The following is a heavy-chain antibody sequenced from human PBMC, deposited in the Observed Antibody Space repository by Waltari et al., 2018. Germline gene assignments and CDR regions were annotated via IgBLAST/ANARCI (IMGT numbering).Heavy chain of an antibody. Sequence: QLQLQESGPGLVKPSETLSLTCTVSGGSISTNYNWGWIRQPPGKGLEWMGNMQYRGSTFYNPSLESRGTISLDTWKNQFSLRLSSVGAADTAVHFCGRIAFGDEGGYFQYWGQGTLVTVSS. CDR2: MQYRGST. V-gene: IGHV4-39*01. CDR3: GRIAFGDEGGYFQY. D-gene: IGHD4-17*01. CDR1: GGSISTNYN. J-gene: IGHJ1*01.